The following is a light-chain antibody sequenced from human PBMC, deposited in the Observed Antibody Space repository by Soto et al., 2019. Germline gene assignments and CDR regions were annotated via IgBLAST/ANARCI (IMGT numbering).Light chain of an antibody. CDR2: DAS. CDR3: QQYNYYSKT. V-gene: IGKV1-5*01. J-gene: IGKJ1*01. CDR1: QSISSW. Sequence: DIQRAQSPSTLSASVGDRVTIPCRASQSISSWLAWYQQKPGKAPKVLIYDASSLERGVPSRFSGSGSGTEFTLTISSLQPDDFATYYCQQYNYYSKTFGQGTKVDIK.